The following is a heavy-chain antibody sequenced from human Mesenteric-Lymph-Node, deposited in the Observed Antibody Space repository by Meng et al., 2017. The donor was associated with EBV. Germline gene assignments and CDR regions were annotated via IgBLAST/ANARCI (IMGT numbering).Heavy chain of an antibody. CDR3: AYCSSGNCYSFDY. J-gene: IGHJ4*02. CDR2: INHMGSN. V-gene: IGHV4-34*01. D-gene: IGHD2-15*01. Sequence: LQQGVEGWCKPSEPRSLTCAVYGGSFSGYYWSWIRQLPGTGLEWIGEINHMGSNNCNPSLKSRVPISVDTSTNPSLPTLCFVTAAHTAVYYCAYCSSGNCYSFDYWGQGTLVTVSS. CDR1: GGSFSGYY.